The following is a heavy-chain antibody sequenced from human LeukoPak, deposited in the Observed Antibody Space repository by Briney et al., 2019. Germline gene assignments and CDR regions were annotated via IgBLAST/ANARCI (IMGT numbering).Heavy chain of an antibody. CDR1: GGSFSGYY. J-gene: IGHJ6*02. CDR3: ARGSTVTTTDPNYYYYGMDA. V-gene: IGHV4-34*01. D-gene: IGHD4-11*01. Sequence: SETLSLTCAVYGGSFSGYYWSWIRQPPGKGLEWIGEINHSGSTNYNPSLKSRVTISVDTSKNQFSLKLSFVTAADTAVYYCARGSTVTTTDPNYYYYGMDAWGQGTTVTVSS. CDR2: INHSGST.